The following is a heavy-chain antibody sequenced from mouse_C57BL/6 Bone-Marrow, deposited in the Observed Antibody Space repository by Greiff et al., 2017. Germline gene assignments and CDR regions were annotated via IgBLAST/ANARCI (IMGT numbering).Heavy chain of an antibody. CDR1: GYTFTNYW. CDR2: MHPNGGSP. CDR3: GNSYDYDDYALAY. V-gene: IGHV1-64*01. D-gene: IGHD2-4*01. J-gene: IGHJ4*01. Sequence: VQLQQSGAELVKPGASVKLSCKASGYTFTNYWMHWVKQRPEQGLEWIGMMHPNGGSPDYNEKFKSEGTLSVDKASRTAYMELSSLTSEDSAGYYCGNSYDYDDYALAYWGQGTLVTVSS.